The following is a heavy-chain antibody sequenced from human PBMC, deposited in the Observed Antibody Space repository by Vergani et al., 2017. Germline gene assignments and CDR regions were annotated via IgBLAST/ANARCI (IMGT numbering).Heavy chain of an antibody. J-gene: IGHJ4*02. D-gene: IGHD3-16*02. V-gene: IGHV4-34*01. Sequence: QVQLQQWGAGLLKPSETLSLTCAVYGGSFSGYYWSWIRQPPGKGLEWIGEINHSGNTNYNPSLKSRVTISVDTSKNQFSLKLSSVTAADTAVYYCARVRTSNYVWGSYRSESHDYWGQGTLVTVSS. CDR2: INHSGNT. CDR3: ARVRTSNYVWGSYRSESHDY. CDR1: GGSFSGYY.